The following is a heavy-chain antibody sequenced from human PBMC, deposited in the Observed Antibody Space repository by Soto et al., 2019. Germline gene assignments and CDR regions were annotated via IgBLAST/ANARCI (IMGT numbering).Heavy chain of an antibody. CDR1: GYTFTSHG. Sequence: ASVQVSCKASGYTFTSHGISWLRQPPGQGLEWMGWISAYNGYTNYAQKLQGRVTMKTETSTSTADMELRRLRWDDTPAYYCAMVIVGGFDYWGQRTLVTVSS. V-gene: IGHV1-18*01. J-gene: IGHJ4*02. D-gene: IGHD1-26*01. CDR2: ISAYNGYT. CDR3: AMVIVGGFDY.